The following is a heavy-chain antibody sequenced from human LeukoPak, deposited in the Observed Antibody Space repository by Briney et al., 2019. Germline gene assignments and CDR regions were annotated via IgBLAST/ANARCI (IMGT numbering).Heavy chain of an antibody. Sequence: SETLSLTCTVSGGCISSYYWSWIRQPPGKGLEWIGYIYYSGSTNYNPSLKSRVTISVDTSKNQFSLKLSSVTAADTAVYYCARGLMMAVAGRGEFHYWGQGTLVTVSS. CDR2: IYYSGST. CDR3: ARGLMMAVAGRGEFHY. D-gene: IGHD6-13*01. CDR1: GGCISSYY. J-gene: IGHJ4*02. V-gene: IGHV4-59*01.